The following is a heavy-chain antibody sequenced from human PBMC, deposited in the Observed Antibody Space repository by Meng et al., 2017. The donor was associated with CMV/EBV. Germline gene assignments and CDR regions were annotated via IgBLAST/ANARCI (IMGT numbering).Heavy chain of an antibody. V-gene: IGHV3-11*01. CDR3: ARVSIRGAFDI. Sequence: SSASSGFPFSDYYMRWIRQAPGKGLEWVSYISSSGSTIYYADSVKGRFTISRDNAKNSLYLQMNSLRAEDTAVYYCARVSIRGAFDIWGQGTMVTVSS. CDR1: GFPFSDYY. J-gene: IGHJ3*02. CDR2: ISSSGSTI.